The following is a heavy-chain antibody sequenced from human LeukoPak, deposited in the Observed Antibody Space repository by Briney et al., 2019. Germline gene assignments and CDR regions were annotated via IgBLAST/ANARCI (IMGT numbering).Heavy chain of an antibody. Sequence: GGPLRLSCAASGFTFSSYAMSWVRQAPGKGLEWVSAISGSSGSTYYADSVEGRFTISRDSSKNTMYLQMNSLRAEDTAVYYCANEHYNGSGTGMDVWGQGTTVTVSS. J-gene: IGHJ6*02. CDR2: ISGSSGST. D-gene: IGHD3-10*01. CDR3: ANEHYNGSGTGMDV. CDR1: GFTFSSYA. V-gene: IGHV3-23*01.